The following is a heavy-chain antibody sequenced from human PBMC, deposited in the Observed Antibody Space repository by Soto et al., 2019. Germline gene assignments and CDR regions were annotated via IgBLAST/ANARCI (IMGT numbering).Heavy chain of an antibody. CDR3: AKDSRSHPQGWFDP. CDR1: GFTVSIYA. V-gene: IGHV3-23*01. D-gene: IGHD2-15*01. J-gene: IGHJ5*02. CDR2: ISGSGDYT. Sequence: EVPLLESGGGLVQPGESLRLSCAASGFTVSIYAMTWVRQAPGKGLRWVSSISGSGDYTYFADSVKGRFTISRDNSKDTLYLQMRSLRVEGTAVYYCAKDSRSHPQGWFDPWGQGTLVTVSS.